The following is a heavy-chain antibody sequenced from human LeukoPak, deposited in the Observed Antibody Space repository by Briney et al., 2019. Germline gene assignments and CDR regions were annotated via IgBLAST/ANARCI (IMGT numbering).Heavy chain of an antibody. V-gene: IGHV4-31*03. J-gene: IGHJ4*02. Sequence: SETLSLTCTVSGGSISSGGYYWSWIRQHPGKGLEWIGYIYYSGSTYYNPSLKSRVTISVDTSKNQFSLKLSSVTAADTAVYYCARIHRYCSGGACYVLDNWGQGTLVAVSS. CDR1: GGSISSGGYY. CDR3: ARIHRYCSGGACYVLDN. CDR2: IYYSGST. D-gene: IGHD2-15*01.